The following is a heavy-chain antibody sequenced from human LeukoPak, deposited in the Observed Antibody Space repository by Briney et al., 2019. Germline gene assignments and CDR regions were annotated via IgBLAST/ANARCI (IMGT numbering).Heavy chain of an antibody. V-gene: IGHV3-23*01. J-gene: IGHJ4*02. CDR2: ISGSGGST. D-gene: IGHD3-10*01. CDR1: GFTFSSYA. CDR3: AKAMYYYGSGDNY. Sequence: TGGSLRLSCAASGFTFSSYAMSWVRQAPGKGLEWVSAISGSGGSTYYADSVKGRFTISRDNSKNTLYLQMNSLRAEDTAVYYCAKAMYYYGSGDNYWGQGTLVTVSS.